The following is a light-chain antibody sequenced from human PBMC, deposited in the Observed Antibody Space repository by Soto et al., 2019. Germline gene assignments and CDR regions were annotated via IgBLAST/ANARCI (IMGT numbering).Light chain of an antibody. J-gene: IGKJ3*01. CDR3: QKYNSVPFT. CDR2: GAS. V-gene: IGKV1-27*01. CDR1: QGISNY. Sequence: DIQMTQSPPSLSASVGDRVTITCRASQGISNYLAWYQQKPGKVPKLLIYGASTLQSGVPSRFSGSGSGTYFTLTISSLQPEDVATYYCQKYNSVPFTFGPGTKVDIK.